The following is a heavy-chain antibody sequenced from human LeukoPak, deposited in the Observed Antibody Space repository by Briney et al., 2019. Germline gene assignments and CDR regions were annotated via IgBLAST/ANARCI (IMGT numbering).Heavy chain of an antibody. CDR1: GYTFTGYY. D-gene: IGHD2-2*01. Sequence: ASVKVSCKASGYTFTGYYMHWVRQAPGQGLEWMGWINPNSGGTNYAQKFQGWVTMTRDTSISTAYMELSRLRSDDTAVYYCARDRYCSSTSCPRGGLDYWGQGTLVTVSS. CDR2: INPNSGGT. J-gene: IGHJ4*02. CDR3: ARDRYCSSTSCPRGGLDY. V-gene: IGHV1-2*04.